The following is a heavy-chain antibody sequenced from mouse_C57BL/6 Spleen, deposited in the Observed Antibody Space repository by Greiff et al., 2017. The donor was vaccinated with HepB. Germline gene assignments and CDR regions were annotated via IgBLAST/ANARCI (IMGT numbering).Heavy chain of an antibody. D-gene: IGHD1-1*01. Sequence: EVKLVESGGGLVQPGGSMKLSCAASGFTFSDACMDWVRQSPEKGLEWVAEIRNKDNNHATYYAESVKGRFTISRDDSKSSVYLQMNSLRAEDTCIYYATRVYYGSSEYFDVWGTGTTVTVSS. V-gene: IGHV6-6*01. CDR3: TRVYYGSSEYFDV. CDR1: GFTFSDAC. CDR2: IRNKDNNHAT. J-gene: IGHJ1*03.